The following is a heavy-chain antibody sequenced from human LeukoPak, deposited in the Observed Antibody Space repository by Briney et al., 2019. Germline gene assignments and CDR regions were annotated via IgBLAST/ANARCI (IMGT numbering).Heavy chain of an antibody. D-gene: IGHD1-7*01. Sequence: QPGGSLRLSCAASGFTFSYFGMHWVRQAPGKGLEWVAVISYDGTNKYYADSVKGRFTISRDNSKNTLYLQMNSLRAEDTAVYYCAKDVRYNWNWSDYWGQGTLVTVSS. CDR2: ISYDGTNK. CDR1: GFTFSYFG. CDR3: AKDVRYNWNWSDY. V-gene: IGHV3-30*18. J-gene: IGHJ4*02.